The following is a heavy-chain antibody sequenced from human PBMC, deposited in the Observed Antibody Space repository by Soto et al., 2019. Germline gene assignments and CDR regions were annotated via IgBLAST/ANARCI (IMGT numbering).Heavy chain of an antibody. J-gene: IGHJ6*02. CDR3: AKQGAVAGFFGMDV. CDR2: ISYDGSNK. CDR1: GFTVISNY. D-gene: IGHD6-19*01. V-gene: IGHV3-30*18. Sequence: GGSLRLSCAASGFTVISNYMSWVRQAPGKGLEWVSVISYDGSNKYYADSVKGRFTISRDNSKNTLYLQMNSLRAEDTAVYYCAKQGAVAGFFGMDVWGQGTTVTVSS.